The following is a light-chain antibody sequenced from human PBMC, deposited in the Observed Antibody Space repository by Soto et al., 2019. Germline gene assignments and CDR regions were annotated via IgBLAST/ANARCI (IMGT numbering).Light chain of an antibody. CDR1: SSDIGAYNY. Sequence: QSVLPQPASVSGSPGQSITISFTGTSSDIGAYNYVSWYQQHPGKAPKLMIYDVSNRPSGVSNRFSGSKSGNTASLTISGLQADDEADYYCSSYSSTSTRVFGGGTKVTVL. CDR3: SSYSSTSTRV. CDR2: DVS. J-gene: IGLJ3*02. V-gene: IGLV2-14*01.